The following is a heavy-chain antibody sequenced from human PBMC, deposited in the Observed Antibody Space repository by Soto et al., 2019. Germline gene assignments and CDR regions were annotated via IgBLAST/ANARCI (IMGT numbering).Heavy chain of an antibody. CDR1: GFSISSFA. CDR2: ISGSGGVT. J-gene: IGHJ4*02. V-gene: IGHV3-23*01. CDR3: ARDQGGQSGNFIFDN. D-gene: IGHD1-26*01. Sequence: EVQLLESGGGLVQPGGSLRLSCAASGFSISSFAMSWVRQAPGKGLEWVSVISGSGGVTYYADSVNGRFTISRDNSKNTLYLQLNSLRAEDTAVYYCARDQGGQSGNFIFDNWGQGTLVTVSS.